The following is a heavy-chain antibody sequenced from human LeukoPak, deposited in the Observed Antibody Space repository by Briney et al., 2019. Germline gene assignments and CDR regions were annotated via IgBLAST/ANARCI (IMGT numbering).Heavy chain of an antibody. D-gene: IGHD6-13*01. CDR3: AKLLSSSWYGDY. V-gene: IGHV3-30*18. CDR2: ISYDGSNK. J-gene: IGHJ4*02. CDR1: GFTFSSYG. Sequence: PGGSLRLSCAASGFTFSSYGMHWVRQAPGKGLEWVAVISYDGSNKYYADSVKGRFTISRDNSKNTLYLQMNSLRAEDTAVYYCAKLLSSSWYGDYWGQGTLVTVSS.